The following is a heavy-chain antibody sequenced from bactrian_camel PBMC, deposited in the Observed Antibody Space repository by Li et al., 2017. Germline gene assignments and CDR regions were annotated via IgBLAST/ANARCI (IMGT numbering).Heavy chain of an antibody. CDR3: VSRSTVLAGSGAFGY. CDR2: SDYGTANT. D-gene: IGHD6*01. J-gene: IGHJ6*01. Sequence: DVQLVESGGGLVQPGGSQRLSCAASGITFSTYYMIWVRQAPGKGLEWVSASDYGTANTYYPDSVKGRFTISRDNAKNAVYLQMNSLKPEDTAVYYCVSRSTVLAGSGAFGYWGQGTQVTVS. CDR1: GITFSTYY. V-gene: IGHV3S40*01.